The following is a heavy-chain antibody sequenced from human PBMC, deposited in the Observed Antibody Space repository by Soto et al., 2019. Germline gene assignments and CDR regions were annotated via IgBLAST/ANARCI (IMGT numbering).Heavy chain of an antibody. CDR3: AHRRMSYSDNSGSRFDY. D-gene: IGHD3-22*01. CDR2: ISAYNGNT. J-gene: IGHJ4*02. Sequence: GASVKVSCKASGYTFTSYGISWVRQAPGQGFEWMGWISAYNGNTNYAQKLQGRVTMTTDTSTSTAYMELRSLRSDDTATYYCAHRRMSYSDNSGSRFDYWGQGTLVTVSS. V-gene: IGHV1-18*01. CDR1: GYTFTSYG.